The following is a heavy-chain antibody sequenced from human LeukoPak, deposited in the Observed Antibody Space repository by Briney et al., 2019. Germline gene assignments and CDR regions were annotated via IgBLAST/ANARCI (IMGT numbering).Heavy chain of an antibody. J-gene: IGHJ4*02. V-gene: IGHV1-3*01. D-gene: IGHD5-12*01. Sequence: ASVKVSCKASGYTFTSYAMHWVRQAPGQRLEWMGWINAGNGNTKYSQKFQGRATITRDTSASAAYMELSSLRSEDTAVFYCARSGGYDSFFDYWGQGTLVTVSS. CDR2: INAGNGNT. CDR1: GYTFTSYA. CDR3: ARSGGYDSFFDY.